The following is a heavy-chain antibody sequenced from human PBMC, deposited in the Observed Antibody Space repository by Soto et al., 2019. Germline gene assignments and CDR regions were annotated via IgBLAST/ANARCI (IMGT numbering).Heavy chain of an antibody. J-gene: IGHJ6*02. D-gene: IGHD3-3*01. CDR1: GYTFTSYG. Sequence: ASVKVSCKASGYTFTSYGISWVRQAPGQGLEWMGWISAYNGNTNYAQKLQGRVTMTTDTSTSTAYMELRSLRSDDTAVYYCARDRNDFWSGYLQYNYYYYGMDVWGQGTTVTAP. V-gene: IGHV1-18*01. CDR3: ARDRNDFWSGYLQYNYYYYGMDV. CDR2: ISAYNGNT.